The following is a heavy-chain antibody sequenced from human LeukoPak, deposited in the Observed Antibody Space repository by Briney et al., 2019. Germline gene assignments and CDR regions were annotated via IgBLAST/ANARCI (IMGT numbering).Heavy chain of an antibody. D-gene: IGHD3-22*01. CDR2: IYISGST. Sequence: PSETLSLTCTVSGGSISSYYWRWIWQPAGKGLEWIGHIYISGSTNYNPSLKSRVTISVDTSKNQFSLKLSSVTAADTAVYYCATPDSSGYYYLYWGQGTLVTVSS. J-gene: IGHJ4*02. CDR1: GGSISSYY. V-gene: IGHV4-4*08. CDR3: ATPDSSGYYYLY.